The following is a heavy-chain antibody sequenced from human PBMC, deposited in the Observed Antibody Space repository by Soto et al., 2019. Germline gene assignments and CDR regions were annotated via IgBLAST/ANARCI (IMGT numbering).Heavy chain of an antibody. CDR3: TRVLGSTVTSSFDY. Sequence: GGSLRLSCTASGFTFGDYAMSWFRQAAGKGLEWVGFIRSKAYGGTTEYAASVKGRFTISRDDSKSIAYLQMNSLKTEDTAVYYCTRVLGSTVTSSFDYWGQGTLVTVSS. CDR1: GFTFGDYA. CDR2: IRSKAYGGTT. D-gene: IGHD4-17*01. J-gene: IGHJ4*02. V-gene: IGHV3-49*03.